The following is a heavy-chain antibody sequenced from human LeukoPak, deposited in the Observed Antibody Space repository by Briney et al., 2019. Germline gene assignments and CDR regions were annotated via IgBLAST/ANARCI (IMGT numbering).Heavy chain of an antibody. Sequence: GGSLRLSCAASGFTFSSYEMNWVRQAPGKGLEWVSYISSSGSTIYYADSVKGRFTISRDNAKNSLYLQMNSLRAEDTAVYYCARDNESYYYDSSGYYFGYYYGMDVWGQGTTVTVSS. D-gene: IGHD3-22*01. J-gene: IGHJ6*02. V-gene: IGHV3-48*03. CDR3: ARDNESYYYDSSGYYFGYYYGMDV. CDR2: ISSSGSTI. CDR1: GFTFSSYE.